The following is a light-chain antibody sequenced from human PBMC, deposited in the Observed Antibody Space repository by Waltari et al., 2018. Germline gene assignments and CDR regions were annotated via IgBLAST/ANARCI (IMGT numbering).Light chain of an antibody. CDR3: SSYSTTTTLVV. J-gene: IGLJ2*01. CDR2: DVS. V-gene: IGLV2-14*03. Sequence: GDSNYISWYQQHPGKGPKLLIYDVSSRPSGVSHRFSGSKSGNTASLTLSGLQAEDEGYYYCSSYSTTTTLVVFGGGTKLTVL. CDR1: GDSNY.